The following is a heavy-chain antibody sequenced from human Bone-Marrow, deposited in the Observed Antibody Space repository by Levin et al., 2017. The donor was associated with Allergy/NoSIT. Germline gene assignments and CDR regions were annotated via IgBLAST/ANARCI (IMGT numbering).Heavy chain of an antibody. D-gene: IGHD1-1*01. CDR2: TNSDGTKP. CDR3: ASISYRRNWHV. CDR1: GFMFSSYW. Sequence: GGSLRLSCAGSGFMFSSYWMYWVRQAPGKGLVWVSRTNSDGTKPDYADSVKGRFTISRDNAKNTLYLQMSSLRAEDTAVYYCASISYRRNWHVWGQGTLVTVSS. V-gene: IGHV3-74*01. J-gene: IGHJ4*02.